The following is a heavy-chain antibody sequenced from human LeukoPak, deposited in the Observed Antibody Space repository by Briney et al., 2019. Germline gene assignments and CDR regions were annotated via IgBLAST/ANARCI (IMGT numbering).Heavy chain of an antibody. Sequence: PGGSLRLSCAASGFTFSSYAMSWVRQAPGKGLEWVSAISGSGGSTYYADSVKGRFTISRDNSKNTLYLQMNSLRAEDTAVYYCAKVENIVVVVAATWGAFDIWGQGTMVTVSS. CDR1: GFTFSSYA. CDR3: AKVENIVVVVAATWGAFDI. J-gene: IGHJ3*02. CDR2: ISGSGGST. D-gene: IGHD2-15*01. V-gene: IGHV3-23*01.